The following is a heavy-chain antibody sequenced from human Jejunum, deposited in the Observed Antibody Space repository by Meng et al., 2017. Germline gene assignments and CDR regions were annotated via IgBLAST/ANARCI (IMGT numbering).Heavy chain of an antibody. CDR1: GFSLTTGAGG. D-gene: IGHD3-16*01. CDR2: IYRDDEK. J-gene: IGHJ5*02. V-gene: IGHV2-5*02. Sequence: QHTLQEFCPTLVHPPQTLTLTCTFSGFSLTTGAGGVGWFRQPPGKGLEWLAMIYRDDEKRFSPSLNSRLTITKDTSKSQVVLTMTNMDPVDTATYYCARGRVGTWWFDPWGQGALVTVSS. CDR3: ARGRVGTWWFDP.